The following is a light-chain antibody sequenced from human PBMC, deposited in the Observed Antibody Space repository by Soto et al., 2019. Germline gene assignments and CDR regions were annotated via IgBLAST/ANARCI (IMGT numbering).Light chain of an antibody. Sequence: EIVLTQSPATLSLSPGERATLSCWASQSVSSYLAWYQHKPGQAPRLLIYDASNRATGIPARFSGSGSGTEFTLTISSLQSEDFAVYYCQHYNNGPRFGQGTKVDIK. J-gene: IGKJ1*01. CDR2: DAS. V-gene: IGKV3D-15*01. CDR1: QSVSSY. CDR3: QHYNNGPR.